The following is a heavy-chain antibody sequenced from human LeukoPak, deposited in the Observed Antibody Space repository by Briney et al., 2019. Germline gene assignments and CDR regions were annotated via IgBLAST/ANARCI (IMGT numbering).Heavy chain of an antibody. CDR2: IGTVSDT. J-gene: IGHJ4*02. V-gene: IGHV3-13*01. D-gene: IGHD3-10*01. CDR3: SRGGWFGELLRPFDY. Sequence: GGSLRLSCSASGFTFSNYDMHCLRQATGKGLEWVSSIGTVSDTYYSSSVKARFTISREKAKNSLYHQMSSLKAGDTAVYYWSRGGWFGELLRPFDYWGQGSLVTVSS. CDR1: GFTFSNYD.